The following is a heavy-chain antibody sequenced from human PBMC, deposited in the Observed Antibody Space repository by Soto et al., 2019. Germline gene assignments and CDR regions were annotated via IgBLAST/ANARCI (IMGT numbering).Heavy chain of an antibody. J-gene: IGHJ4*02. CDR3: ARVDIVLVPAAIGGRFDY. D-gene: IGHD2-2*02. CDR1: GGTFSSYA. CDR2: IIPIFGTA. Sequence: GASVKVSCKASGGTFSSYAISWVRQAPGQGLEWMGGIIPIFGTANYAQKFQGRVTITADESTSTAYMELSSLRSEDTAVYYCARVDIVLVPAAIGGRFDYWGQGTLVTVSS. V-gene: IGHV1-69*13.